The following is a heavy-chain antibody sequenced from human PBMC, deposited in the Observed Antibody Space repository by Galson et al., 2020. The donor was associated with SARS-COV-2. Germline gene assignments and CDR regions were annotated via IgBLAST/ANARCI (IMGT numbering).Heavy chain of an antibody. Sequence: ASVKVSCKASGYTFTSYYMHWVRQAPGQGLEWMGIINPSGGSTSYAQKFQGRVTMTRDTSTSTVYMELSSLRSEDTAVYYCARGVNLRYFAGLLYELDYGGKGTRVTVS. CDR3: ARGVNLRYFAGLLYELDY. CDR1: GYTFTSYY. V-gene: IGHV1-46*03. CDR2: INPSGGST. J-gene: IGHJ4*02. D-gene: IGHD3-9*01.